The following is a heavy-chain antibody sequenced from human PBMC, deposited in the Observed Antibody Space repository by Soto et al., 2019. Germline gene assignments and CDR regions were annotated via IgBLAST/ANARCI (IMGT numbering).Heavy chain of an antibody. V-gene: IGHV3-9*01. Sequence: EVQLEESGGDLVQPGRSLRLSCAASGFTFDDYAMYWVRQVLGKGLEWVSSISWNSGNIGYADSVKGRFTTSRDNAENSLYLQMNSLRPEDTALYYCVRSKGGYSYGTPFDYWGQGTLVPVSS. CDR3: VRSKGGYSYGTPFDY. J-gene: IGHJ4*02. CDR1: GFTFDDYA. CDR2: ISWNSGNI. D-gene: IGHD5-18*01.